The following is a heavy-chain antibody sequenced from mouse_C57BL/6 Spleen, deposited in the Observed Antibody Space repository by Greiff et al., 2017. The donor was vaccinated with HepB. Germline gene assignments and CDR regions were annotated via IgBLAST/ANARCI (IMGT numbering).Heavy chain of an antibody. CDR1: GFTFSSYA. CDR2: ISSGGDYI. Sequence: EVQGVESGAGLVKPGGSLKLSCAASGFTFSSYAMSWVRQTPEKRLEWVAYISSGGDYIYYADTLKGRFTISRDNARNTLYLQRSSLKSEDTAMYYCTRDGYYGGFAYWGQGTLVTVSA. CDR3: TRDGYYGGFAY. D-gene: IGHD2-3*01. V-gene: IGHV5-9-1*02. J-gene: IGHJ3*01.